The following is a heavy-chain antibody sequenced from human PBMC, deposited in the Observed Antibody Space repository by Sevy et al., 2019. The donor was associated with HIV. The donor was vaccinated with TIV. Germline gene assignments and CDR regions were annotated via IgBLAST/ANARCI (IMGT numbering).Heavy chain of an antibody. CDR1: GATFNDYY. V-gene: IGHV1-2*06. CDR2: IHPKNGGT. CDR3: ARESLNYSNYDS. Sequence: GASVKVSCEPSGATFNDYYLHWVRQAPGQGLEWMGRIHPKNGGTNYAQKFQGRVTMTRDTSIGTTYMELSSLRSDDTAMYYCARESLNYSNYDSWGQRTLVTVSS. J-gene: IGHJ4*02. D-gene: IGHD4-4*01.